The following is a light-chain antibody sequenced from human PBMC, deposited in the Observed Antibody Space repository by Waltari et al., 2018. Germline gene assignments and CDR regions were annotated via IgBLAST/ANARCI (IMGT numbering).Light chain of an antibody. CDR1: QSVANY. V-gene: IGKV3-11*01. CDR2: DVS. Sequence: VLTQPPPPLPLSPGARATPSCRASQSVANYLAWYQQNPGQAPRFLIYDVSNRATDIPARFSGSGFATDCTLTISDLKPEDIAVYYCQQRNKFPVTLGGGTKVEMK. CDR3: QQRNKFPVT. J-gene: IGKJ4*01.